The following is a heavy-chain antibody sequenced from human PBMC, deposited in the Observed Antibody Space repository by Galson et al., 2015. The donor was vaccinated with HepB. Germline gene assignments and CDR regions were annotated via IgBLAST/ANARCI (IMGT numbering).Heavy chain of an antibody. D-gene: IGHD5-18*01. Sequence: SVKVSCKASGYTFTGYYMHWVRQAPGQGLEWMGWINPNSGGTNYAQKFRGRVTMTRDTSISTAYMELSRLRSDDTAVYYCASWGPIQLWLRADFDYWGQGTLVTVSS. CDR3: ASWGPIQLWLRADFDY. V-gene: IGHV1-2*02. CDR2: INPNSGGT. J-gene: IGHJ4*02. CDR1: GYTFTGYY.